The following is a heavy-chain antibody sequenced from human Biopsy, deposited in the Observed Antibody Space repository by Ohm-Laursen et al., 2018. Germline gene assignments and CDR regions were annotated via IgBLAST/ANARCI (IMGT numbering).Heavy chain of an antibody. Sequence: SLRLSCSASGFIFSNYAMSWVRQAPGKVLEWVSGTGTTTHYADSVEGRFTISRDNSKNTLYLQMNSLRADDTAVYYCARDWGGDYGGNIDYYYFYGMDVWGQGTTVTVSS. CDR2: TGTTT. J-gene: IGHJ6*02. CDR3: ARDWGGDYGGNIDYYYFYGMDV. D-gene: IGHD4-23*01. V-gene: IGHV3-23*01. CDR1: GFIFSNYA.